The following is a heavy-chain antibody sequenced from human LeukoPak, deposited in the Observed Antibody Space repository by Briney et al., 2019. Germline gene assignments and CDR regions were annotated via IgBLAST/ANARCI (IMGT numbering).Heavy chain of an antibody. CDR2: IIPIFGTA. Sequence: GASVKVSCKASGGTFSSYAISWVRQAPGQGLEWMGGIIPIFGTANYAQKFQGRVTITADESTSTAYMELSSLRSEDTAVYYCTLVEMATIFPDYWGQGTLVTVSS. J-gene: IGHJ4*02. CDR3: TLVEMATIFPDY. CDR1: GGTFSSYA. V-gene: IGHV1-69*13. D-gene: IGHD5-24*01.